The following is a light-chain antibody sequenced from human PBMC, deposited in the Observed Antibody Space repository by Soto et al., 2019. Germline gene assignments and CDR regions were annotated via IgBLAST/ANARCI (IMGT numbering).Light chain of an antibody. J-gene: IGKJ1*01. CDR2: GAS. CDR1: QSVSNNY. CDR3: QQYGSSGT. Sequence: EILMTQSPGTLSLSPGERATLSCRASQSVSNNYLAWYKQKPGQAPRLLIYGASNRATGIPDRFSGSGSGTDFTLTISRLEPEDFAVYYCQQYGSSGTLGQGTKVDIK. V-gene: IGKV3-20*01.